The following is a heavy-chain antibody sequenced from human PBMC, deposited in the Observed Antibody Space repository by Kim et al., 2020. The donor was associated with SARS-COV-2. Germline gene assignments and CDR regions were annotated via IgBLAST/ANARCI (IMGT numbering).Heavy chain of an antibody. D-gene: IGHD4-4*01. CDR3: ARGVGYSLRVYGMDV. J-gene: IGHJ6*02. Sequence: PSHKSRVTISVETSKNQFSLNLTCLTAADTAVYYCARGVGYSLRVYGMDVWGQGTTVTVSS. V-gene: IGHV4-59*09.